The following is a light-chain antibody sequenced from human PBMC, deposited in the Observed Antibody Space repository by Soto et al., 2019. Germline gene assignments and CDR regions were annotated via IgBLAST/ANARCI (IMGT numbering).Light chain of an antibody. J-gene: IGKJ4*01. V-gene: IGKV1-9*01. CDR3: QQLNSYPLT. CDR2: AAS. Sequence: IQLPQSPSSLSASVGDRVTITCRASQGISSYLAWYQQKPGKAPKLLIYAASTLQSGVPSRFSGSGSGTDFTLTISSLRPEDFATYYCQQLNSYPLTFGGGTKVDIK. CDR1: QGISSY.